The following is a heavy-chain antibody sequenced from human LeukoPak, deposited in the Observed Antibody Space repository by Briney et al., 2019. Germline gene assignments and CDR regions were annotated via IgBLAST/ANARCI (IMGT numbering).Heavy chain of an antibody. D-gene: IGHD2-2*02. CDR2: IKEDGSEK. CDR1: GFTFSRYR. CDR3: AKYRG. J-gene: IGHJ4*02. V-gene: IGHV3-7*01. Sequence: GGSLTLSCPGSGFTFSRYRLSWLRPGAGKGLEWVANIKEDGSEKYHVDSVKGRFTISKDNAKNSLYLQMNSLRAEDTAIYYCAKYRGWGQGTLVTVSS.